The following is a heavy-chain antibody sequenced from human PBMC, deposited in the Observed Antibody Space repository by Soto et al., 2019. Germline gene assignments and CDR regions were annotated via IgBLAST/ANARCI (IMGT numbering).Heavy chain of an antibody. CDR1: GFTFSSYA. J-gene: IGHJ4*02. CDR2: ISGSGGST. Sequence: EVQLLESGGGLVQPGGSLRLSCAASGFTFSSYAMSWVRQAPGKGLEWVSAISGSGGSTYYADSVKGRFTISRDNSKNTLYLQMSSLRAEDTAVYYCAKEGYSGSYYVPYFDYWGQGTLVTVSS. CDR3: AKEGYSGSYYVPYFDY. D-gene: IGHD1-26*01. V-gene: IGHV3-23*01.